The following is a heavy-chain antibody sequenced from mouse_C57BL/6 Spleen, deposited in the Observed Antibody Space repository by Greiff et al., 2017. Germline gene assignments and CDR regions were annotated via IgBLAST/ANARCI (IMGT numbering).Heavy chain of an antibody. Sequence: VKLMESGAELVRPGASVTLSCKASGYTFTDYEMHWVKQTPVHGLEWIGAIDPETGGTAYNQKFKGKAILTADKSSSTAYIELRSLTSEDSAVYYCTSMIRYYFDYWGQGTTLTVSS. CDR1: GYTFTDYE. J-gene: IGHJ2*01. V-gene: IGHV1-15*01. D-gene: IGHD2-4*01. CDR2: IDPETGGT. CDR3: TSMIRYYFDY.